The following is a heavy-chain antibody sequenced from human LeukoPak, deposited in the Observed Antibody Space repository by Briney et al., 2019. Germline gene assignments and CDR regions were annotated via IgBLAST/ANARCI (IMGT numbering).Heavy chain of an antibody. CDR1: GGSISSYY. Sequence: SETLSLTCTVSGGSISSYYWSWIRHPPGKGLEWIGYIYYSGSTNYNPSLKSRVTISVDTSKNQFSLKLSSVTAADTAVYYCARDGCSSTSCYTMGWFDPWGQGTLVTVSS. CDR3: ARDGCSSTSCYTMGWFDP. CDR2: IYYSGST. V-gene: IGHV4-59*01. D-gene: IGHD2-2*02. J-gene: IGHJ5*02.